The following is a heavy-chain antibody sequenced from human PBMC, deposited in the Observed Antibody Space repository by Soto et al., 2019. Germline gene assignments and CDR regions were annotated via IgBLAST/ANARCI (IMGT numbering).Heavy chain of an antibody. CDR1: GFSLSTSGMC. J-gene: IGHJ4*02. D-gene: IGHD6-19*01. CDR2: IDWDDDK. CDR3: ARIHGEGAVAAPEGGFDY. Sequence: SGPTLVNPTQTLTLTCAFSGFSLSTSGMCVSWILHPPGKALEWLALIDWDDDKYYSTSLXTRLTISKDTSKNQVVLTMTNMDPVDTATYYCARIHGEGAVAAPEGGFDYWGQGTLVTVSS. V-gene: IGHV2-70*01.